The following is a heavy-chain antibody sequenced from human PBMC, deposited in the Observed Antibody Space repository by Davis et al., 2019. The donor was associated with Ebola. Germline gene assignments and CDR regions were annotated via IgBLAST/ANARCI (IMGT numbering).Heavy chain of an antibody. CDR2: ISSSSSTT. Sequence: GESLKISCAASGFTVSSNYMSWVRQAPGKGLEWVSYISSSSSTTYYADSVKGRFTISRDNSKKTLYLQMNSLRAEDTAVYYCARDHIVDYGMDVWGKGTTVTVSS. V-gene: IGHV3-48*01. J-gene: IGHJ6*04. D-gene: IGHD2-21*01. CDR1: GFTVSSNY. CDR3: ARDHIVDYGMDV.